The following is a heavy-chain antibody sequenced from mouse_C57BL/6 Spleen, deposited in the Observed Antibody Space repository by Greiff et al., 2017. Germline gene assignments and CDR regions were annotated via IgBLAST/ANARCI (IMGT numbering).Heavy chain of an antibody. J-gene: IGHJ1*03. V-gene: IGHV1-64*01. Sequence: QVQLQQSGAELVKPGASVKLSCKASGYTFTSYWMHWVKQRPGQGLEWIGMIHPNSGSTNYNEKFKSKATLTVDTSSSTAYMQLSSLTSEDSAVYYCARSGYGGCDVWGTGTTVTVSS. CDR1: GYTFTSYW. D-gene: IGHD2-10*02. CDR2: IHPNSGST. CDR3: ARSGYGGCDV.